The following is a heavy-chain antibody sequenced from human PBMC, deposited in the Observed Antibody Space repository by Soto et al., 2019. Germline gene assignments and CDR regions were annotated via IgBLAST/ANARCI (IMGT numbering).Heavy chain of an antibody. V-gene: IGHV1-69*02. Sequence: QVQLVQSGAEVKRPGSSVKVSCKASGDTFTFYSINWVRQAPGLGLEWMGRINPILSMSNYAQRFQGRVTMTADKPKRTAYMELSSLRSEDTASYSCAISYCSGYRAFDYWGQGALVTVSS. CDR3: AISYCSGYRAFDY. D-gene: IGHD3-10*01. CDR1: GDTFTFYS. CDR2: INPILSMS. J-gene: IGHJ4*02.